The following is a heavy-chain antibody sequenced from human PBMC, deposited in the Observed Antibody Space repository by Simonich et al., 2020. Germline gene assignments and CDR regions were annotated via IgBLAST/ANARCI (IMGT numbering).Heavy chain of an antibody. J-gene: IGHJ3*02. CDR3: ARGPRWTGDDAFDI. Sequence: QVQLVQSGAEVKKPGASVKVSCKASGYTFTGYYMHWVRQAPGQGLEWRGWNNPNSGGKNNAQKFQGRVTRTRDTSISTAYVELSRLRADDTAVYYCARGPRWTGDDAFDIWGQGTMVTVSS. CDR2: NNPNSGGK. D-gene: IGHD7-27*01. CDR1: GYTFTGYY. V-gene: IGHV1-2*02.